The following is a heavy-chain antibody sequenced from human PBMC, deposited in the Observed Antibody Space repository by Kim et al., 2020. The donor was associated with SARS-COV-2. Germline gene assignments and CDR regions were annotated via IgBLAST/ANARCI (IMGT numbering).Heavy chain of an antibody. Sequence: ASVKVSCKASGYTFTNYAIHWVRQAPGQRLEWMGWINAGNGNTKYSQKFQGRVTITRDTSASTAYMELSSLRSEDTAVYYCARERRPIVVVVSVSYGMDVWGQGTTVTVSS. CDR3: ARERRPIVVVVSVSYGMDV. D-gene: IGHD2-15*01. CDR2: INAGNGNT. J-gene: IGHJ6*02. CDR1: GYTFTNYA. V-gene: IGHV1-3*01.